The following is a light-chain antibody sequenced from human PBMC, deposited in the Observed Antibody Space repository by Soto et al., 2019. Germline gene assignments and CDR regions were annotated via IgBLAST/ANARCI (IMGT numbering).Light chain of an antibody. J-gene: IGKJ1*01. CDR3: QQYNSYSRT. V-gene: IGKV1-5*01. Sequence: DIQMTQSPSTLSASVGDRVTITCRASQSISSWLAWYQQKPGKAPKLLXYDASSLESGVQSRFSGSGSGTEFNLTISSLQPDDFATYYCQQYNSYSRTFGQGTKVDIK. CDR1: QSISSW. CDR2: DAS.